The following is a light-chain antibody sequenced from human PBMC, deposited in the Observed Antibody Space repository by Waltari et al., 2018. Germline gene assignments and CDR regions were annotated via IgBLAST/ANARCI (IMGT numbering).Light chain of an antibody. CDR3: QQYNDYPLT. J-gene: IGKJ4*01. CDR1: QIISTW. Sequence: DTQITQSPTPLSTPVRDKVTITCRASQIISTWLAWYQQKPGKAPKLLIYKASGLESGVPSRFSGSGSGTEFTLTISSLQPDDFATYYCQQYNDYPLTFGGGTKVEIK. CDR2: KAS. V-gene: IGKV1-5*03.